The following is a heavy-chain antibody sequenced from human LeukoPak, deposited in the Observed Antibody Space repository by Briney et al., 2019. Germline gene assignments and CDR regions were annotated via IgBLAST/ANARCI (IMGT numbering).Heavy chain of an antibody. D-gene: IGHD3-16*01. CDR3: ARDRGFGDAFDI. V-gene: IGHV4-59*01. Sequence: SETLSLTCTVSGGSISSYYWSWIRQPPGKGLEWIGYIYYSGSTNYNPSLKSRVTISVDTSKNQFSLKLSSVTAADTAVYYCARDRGFGDAFDIWGQGTVVTVSS. J-gene: IGHJ3*02. CDR1: GGSISSYY. CDR2: IYYSGST.